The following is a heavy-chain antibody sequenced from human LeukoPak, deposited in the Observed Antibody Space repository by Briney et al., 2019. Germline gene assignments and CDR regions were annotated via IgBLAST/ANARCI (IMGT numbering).Heavy chain of an antibody. V-gene: IGHV1-18*04. CDR2: ISAYNGNT. D-gene: IGHD3-9*01. CDR3: AREGYYDILTGPDY. Sequence: ASVKVSCKASGYAFTSYGISWVRQAPGQGLEWMGWISAYNGNTNYAQKLQGRVTMTTDTSTSTAYMELRSLRSDDTAVYYCAREGYYDILTGPDYWGQGTLVTVSS. J-gene: IGHJ4*02. CDR1: GYAFTSYG.